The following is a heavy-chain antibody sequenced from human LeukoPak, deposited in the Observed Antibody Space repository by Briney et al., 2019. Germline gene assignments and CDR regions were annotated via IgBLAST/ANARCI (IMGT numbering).Heavy chain of an antibody. Sequence: SETLSLTCTVSGGSISSYFWSWIREPPGKGLEWIGYIYYSGSTNYNPSLRSRVTISVDTSKNQFSLRLSSVTAADTAVYYCARRAAANLYYYYYYMDVWGKGTTVTVSS. D-gene: IGHD6-13*01. CDR2: IYYSGST. CDR3: ARRAAANLYYYYYYMDV. CDR1: GGSISSYF. V-gene: IGHV4-59*08. J-gene: IGHJ6*03.